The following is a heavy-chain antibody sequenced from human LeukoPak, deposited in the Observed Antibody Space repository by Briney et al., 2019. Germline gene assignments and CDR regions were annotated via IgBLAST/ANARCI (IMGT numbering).Heavy chain of an antibody. Sequence: PGGSLRLSCVVSGFRFSDDWMSWVRQAPGKGLESVANINRDGSETFYVDSVKGRFTVSRDNAKNSLYLQMNSLRAEDTAVYYCSRDIGLSWGQGTLITVSS. CDR3: SRDIGLS. J-gene: IGHJ5*02. CDR2: INRDGSET. CDR1: GFRFSDDW. D-gene: IGHD3-16*02. V-gene: IGHV3-7*01.